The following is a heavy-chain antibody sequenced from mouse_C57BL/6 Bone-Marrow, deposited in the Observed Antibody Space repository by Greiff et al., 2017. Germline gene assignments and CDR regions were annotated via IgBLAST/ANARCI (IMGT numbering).Heavy chain of an antibody. CDR2: INPDSSTI. V-gene: IGHV4-1*01. CDR1: GIDFSRYW. Sequence: EVKVIESGGGLVQPGGSLKLSCAASGIDFSRYWMSWVRRAPGKGLEWIGEINPDSSTINYAPSLKDKFIISRDNAKNTLYLQMSKVRSEDTAPYYCASGLYYGSSTEGSMGYWGQGTSVTVSS. D-gene: IGHD1-1*01. CDR3: ASGLYYGSSTEGSMGY. J-gene: IGHJ4*01.